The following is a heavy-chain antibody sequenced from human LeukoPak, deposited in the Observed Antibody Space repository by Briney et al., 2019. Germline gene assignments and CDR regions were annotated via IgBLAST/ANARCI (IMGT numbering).Heavy chain of an antibody. Sequence: SETLSLTCTVSGYSISSGYYWGWIRQPPGKGVGGIGSIYHSGSTYYNPSLKSRVTISVDTSKNQFSLKLSSVTAADTAVYYCATGVHGITAAGDYYFDYWGEETLVTVSS. V-gene: IGHV4-38-2*02. CDR2: IYHSGST. D-gene: IGHD6-13*01. CDR1: GYSISSGYY. J-gene: IGHJ4*02. CDR3: ATGVHGITAAGDYYFDY.